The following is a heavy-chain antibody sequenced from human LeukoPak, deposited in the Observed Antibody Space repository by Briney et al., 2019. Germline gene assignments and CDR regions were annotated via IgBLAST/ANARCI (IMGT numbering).Heavy chain of an antibody. CDR2: ISGSVGTI. CDR1: GFTFSSYG. V-gene: IGHV3-23*01. CDR3: AKDLSGYGPYWYFDL. Sequence: GESLRLSCAASGFTFSSYGMSWVRQAPGKGLEWVSSISGSVGTIYYADSVKGRFTISRDNSKNTLYLQMNNLRAEDSAVYYCAKDLSGYGPYWYFDLWGRGTLVTVSS. J-gene: IGHJ2*01. D-gene: IGHD6-25*01.